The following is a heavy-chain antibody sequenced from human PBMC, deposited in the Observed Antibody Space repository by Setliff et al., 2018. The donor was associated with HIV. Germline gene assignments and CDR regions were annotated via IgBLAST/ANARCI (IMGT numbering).Heavy chain of an antibody. CDR1: GFTFRNYG. Sequence: GGSLRLSCAASGFTFRNYGMHWVRQAPGKGQEWVAVRWYDGSNKYYADSGKGRFTISRDNSKNTLYLQMNSLRAEDTAVYYCARDWVDTAMADDYWGQGTLVTVSS. V-gene: IGHV3-33*01. CDR2: RWYDGSNK. CDR3: ARDWVDTAMADDY. J-gene: IGHJ4*02. D-gene: IGHD5-18*01.